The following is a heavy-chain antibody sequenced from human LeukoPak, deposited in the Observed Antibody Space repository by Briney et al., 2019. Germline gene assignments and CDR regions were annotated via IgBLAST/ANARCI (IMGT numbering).Heavy chain of an antibody. V-gene: IGHV3-66*02. D-gene: IGHD2-2*01. Sequence: PGGSLRLSCAASGFTVSRNYMNWVRQAPGKGLEWVSIIHSVGTTYYADSVKGRCTISRDYSKNTLYLQMNSLRVEDTAVYYCATSTRALVPTADDAFDIWGQGTMVTVSS. CDR2: IHSVGTT. CDR3: ATSTRALVPTADDAFDI. J-gene: IGHJ3*02. CDR1: GFTVSRNY.